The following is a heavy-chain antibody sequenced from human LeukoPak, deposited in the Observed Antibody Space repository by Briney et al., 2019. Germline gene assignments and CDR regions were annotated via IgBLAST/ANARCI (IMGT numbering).Heavy chain of an antibody. CDR1: GGTFSSYA. CDR2: IIPIFGTA. Sequence: SVKVSCKASGGTFSSYAISWVRQAPGQGLEWMGGIIPIFGTANYAQKFQGRVTITADESTSTAYMELSSLRSEDTAVYYCARELSIVVVTGGFDPWGQGTLVTVSS. J-gene: IGHJ5*02. V-gene: IGHV1-69*13. D-gene: IGHD2-21*02. CDR3: ARELSIVVVTGGFDP.